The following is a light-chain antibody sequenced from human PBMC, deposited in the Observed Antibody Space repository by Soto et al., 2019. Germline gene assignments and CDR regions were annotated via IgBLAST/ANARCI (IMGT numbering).Light chain of an antibody. V-gene: IGLV1-40*01. Sequence: QSVLTQPPSVSGAPGQRVTISCTGSSSNIGAGYDVHWYQQLPGTAPKLLIYGNSNRPSGVPDRFSGSKSGTSASLAITGIQAEDEADYYCQSYDSSLSVWVFGGGTKVTVL. CDR1: SSNIGAGYD. CDR2: GNS. CDR3: QSYDSSLSVWV. J-gene: IGLJ3*02.